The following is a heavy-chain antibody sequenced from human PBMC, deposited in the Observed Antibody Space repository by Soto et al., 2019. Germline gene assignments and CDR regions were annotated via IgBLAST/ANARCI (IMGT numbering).Heavy chain of an antibody. Sequence: GGSLRLSCTASGFTFSSYAMSWVRQAPGKGLEWVSAISDGGGSTYYADSVKGRFTISRDNSKNTLYLQMNSLRAEDTAVYYCAKHSTSWYLPYYFDYWGQGTLVTVSS. CDR3: AKHSTSWYLPYYFDY. J-gene: IGHJ4*02. CDR2: ISDGGGST. D-gene: IGHD6-13*01. V-gene: IGHV3-23*01. CDR1: GFTFSSYA.